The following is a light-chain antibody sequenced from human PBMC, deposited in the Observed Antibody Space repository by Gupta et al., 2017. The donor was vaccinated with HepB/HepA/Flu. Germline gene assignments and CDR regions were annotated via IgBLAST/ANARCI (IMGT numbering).Light chain of an antibody. CDR1: SGINVGTYR. V-gene: IGLV5-45*02. CDR2: YQSDYDK. J-gene: IGLJ2*01. Sequence: QAVLTQPSSLSASPGASASLTCTLRSGINVGTYRISWYQQKPGSPPAYPLKYQSDYDKKQGSGVPGRFSGSKDASATAGILLISVLQAEDEDDYYFMIGHNNAVVLGGGTKLTVL. CDR3: MIGHNNAVV.